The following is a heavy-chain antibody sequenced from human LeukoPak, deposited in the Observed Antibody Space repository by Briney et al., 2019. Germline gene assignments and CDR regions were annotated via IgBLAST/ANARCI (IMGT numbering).Heavy chain of an antibody. Sequence: PSETLSLTCSVSGYSISSGYYWGWIRQPPGKGLEWIGSIYHSEIAYYNPSLKSRVAISVDTSKNQFSLNLSSVTAADTAVYYCARGRNYGSGSTNDYWGQGTLVTVSS. CDR2: IYHSEIA. V-gene: IGHV4-38-2*02. CDR1: GYSISSGYY. J-gene: IGHJ4*02. D-gene: IGHD3-10*01. CDR3: ARGRNYGSGSTNDY.